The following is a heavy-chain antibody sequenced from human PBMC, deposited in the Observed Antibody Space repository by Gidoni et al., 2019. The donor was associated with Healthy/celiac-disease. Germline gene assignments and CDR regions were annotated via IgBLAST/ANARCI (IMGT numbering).Heavy chain of an antibody. J-gene: IGHJ5*02. CDR2: IYHSGST. CDR1: GYSISRGYY. CDR3: AWGAESIPGSWFDP. V-gene: IGHV4-38-2*01. D-gene: IGHD3-10*01. Sequence: QVQLQESGPGLVKPSDTLSLTCAVSGYSISRGYYWGWIRQPPGKGLEWIGSIYHSGSTYYNPSLKSRVTISVDTSKNQFSLKLSSVTAADTAVYYCAWGAESIPGSWFDPWGQGTLVTVSS.